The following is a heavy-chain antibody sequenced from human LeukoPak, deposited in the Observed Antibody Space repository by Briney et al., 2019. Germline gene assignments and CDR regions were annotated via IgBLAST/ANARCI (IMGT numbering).Heavy chain of an antibody. CDR3: ARDRGFYSRTSCPYYFDS. V-gene: IGHV3-48*03. D-gene: IGHD2-2*01. J-gene: IGHJ4*02. CDR2: ITSSGSTI. CDR1: GFTFSSYE. Sequence: PGGSLRLSCAVSGFTFSSYEMNWVRQAPGKGLEWLSYITSSGSTIYYADSVKGRFTISRDNAKNSLYLQMNSLRAEDTAIYYWARDRGFYSRTSCPYYFDSWGQGPRVPVSS.